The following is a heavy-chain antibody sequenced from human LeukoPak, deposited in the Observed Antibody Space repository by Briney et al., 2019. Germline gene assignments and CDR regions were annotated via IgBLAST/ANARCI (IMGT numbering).Heavy chain of an antibody. CDR1: GFIFSSYT. Sequence: GESLKISCAASGFIFSSYTINWVRQAPGKGLEWVSSISSTGTYIYYADSVKGRFTISRDNAKNSLYLQMNSLRAEDTAVYYCARAERGYCSGGSCSYYDAFGIWGQGTVVTVSS. J-gene: IGHJ3*02. D-gene: IGHD2-15*01. CDR3: ARAERGYCSGGSCSYYDAFGI. V-gene: IGHV3-21*01. CDR2: ISSTGTYI.